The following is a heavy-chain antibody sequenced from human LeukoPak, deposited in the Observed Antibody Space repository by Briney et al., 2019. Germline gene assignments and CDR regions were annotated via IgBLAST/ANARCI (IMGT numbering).Heavy chain of an antibody. CDR2: IYHSGST. D-gene: IGHD5-18*01. CDR1: GGSISSSNW. J-gene: IGHJ6*04. Sequence: PSGTLSLTCAVSGGSISSSNWWSWVRQPPGKGLEWIGEIYHSGSTNYNPSLKSRVTISVDKSKNQFSLKLSSVTAADTAVYYCAREDTAMVKFYYYGMDVWGKGTTVTVSS. CDR3: AREDTAMVKFYYYGMDV. V-gene: IGHV4-4*02.